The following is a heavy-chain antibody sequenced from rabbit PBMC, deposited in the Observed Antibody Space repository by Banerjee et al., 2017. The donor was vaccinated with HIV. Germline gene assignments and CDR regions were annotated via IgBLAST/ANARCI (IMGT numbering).Heavy chain of an antibody. CDR1: GFDFSSYYY. J-gene: IGHJ4*01. Sequence: QSLEESGGDLVKPGASLTLTCKASGFDFSSYYYMCWFRQAPGKGPEWIACIYTGSGITYYARWANGRFTISKTSSTTVTLQMTSLTAADTATYFCARDHIHYGAFGDWDLWGQGTLVTVS. D-gene: IGHD2-1*01. CDR2: IYTGSGIT. V-gene: IGHV1S40*01. CDR3: ARDHIHYGAFGDWDL.